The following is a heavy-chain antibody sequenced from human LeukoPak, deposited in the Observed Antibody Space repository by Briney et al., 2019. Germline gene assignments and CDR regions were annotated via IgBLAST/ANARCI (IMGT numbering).Heavy chain of an antibody. Sequence: KPSETLSLTCTVSGGSINRYYWIWIRQPPGKGLEWIGYIHDTGSTKNNPSLRSRVTISVDPSKNRVSLKMRFVTAADTAVYYCGRSGYYDSSIDYWGQGTLVTVSS. CDR2: IHDTGST. CDR3: GRSGYYDSSIDY. D-gene: IGHD3-22*01. CDR1: GGSINRYY. J-gene: IGHJ4*02. V-gene: IGHV4-59*01.